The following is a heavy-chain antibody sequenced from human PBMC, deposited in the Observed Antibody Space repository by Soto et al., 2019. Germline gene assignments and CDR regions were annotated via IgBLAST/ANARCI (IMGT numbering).Heavy chain of an antibody. V-gene: IGHV3-48*04. D-gene: IGHD3-10*01. CDR1: GFIFSSYD. CDR3: ARTYGTESLNWFDP. J-gene: IGHJ5*02. Sequence: LRLSCAASGFIFSSYDMNWVRQAPGKGLEWVSYISSGSGNILYADSVKGRFTISRDNAKNSLYLQMNSLRAEDTAVYYCARTYGTESLNWFDPRGQGTLVTVSS. CDR2: ISSGSGNI.